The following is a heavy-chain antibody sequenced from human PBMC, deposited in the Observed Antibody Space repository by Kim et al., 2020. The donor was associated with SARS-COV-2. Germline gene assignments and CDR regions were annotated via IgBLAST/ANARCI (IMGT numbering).Heavy chain of an antibody. CDR1: GFPFSRFD. J-gene: IGHJ6*02. CDR2: TGTTANT. Sequence: GWSLRLSCAASGFPFSRFDMNWVRQRPGKGLEWVAATGTTANTFYSVSAKGRFSVSREDATSSFYLQMNSVTAGDTAVYYCARSNAGGRFRLDVWGQGTTVIVSS. CDR3: ARSNAGGRFRLDV. D-gene: IGHD3-3*01. V-gene: IGHV3-13*04.